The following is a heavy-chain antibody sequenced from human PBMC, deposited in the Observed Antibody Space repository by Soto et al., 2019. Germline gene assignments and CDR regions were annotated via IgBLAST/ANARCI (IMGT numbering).Heavy chain of an antibody. V-gene: IGHV1-69*13. CDR3: ARDRMDVVVVPAARYYYYGMDV. D-gene: IGHD2-2*01. CDR1: GGTFSSYA. Sequence: SVKVSCKASGGTFSSYAISWVRQARGQGLEWMGGIIPIFGTANYAQKFQGRVTITADESTSTAYMELSSLRSEDTAVYYCARDRMDVVVVPAARYYYYGMDVWGQGTTVTVSS. J-gene: IGHJ6*02. CDR2: IIPIFGTA.